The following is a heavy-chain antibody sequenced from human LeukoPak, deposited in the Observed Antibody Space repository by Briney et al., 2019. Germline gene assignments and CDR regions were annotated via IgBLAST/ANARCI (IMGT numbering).Heavy chain of an antibody. CDR3: AKDPMVRGPNLFDY. V-gene: IGHV3-9*01. CDR2: ISWNSGSI. CDR1: GFTFDDYA. D-gene: IGHD3-10*01. J-gene: IGHJ4*02. Sequence: PGGSLRLSCAASGFTFDDYAMHWVRQASGKGLEWVSGISWNSGSIGYADSVKGRFTISRDNAKNSLYLQMNSLRAEDTALYYCAKDPMVRGPNLFDYWGQGTLVTVSS.